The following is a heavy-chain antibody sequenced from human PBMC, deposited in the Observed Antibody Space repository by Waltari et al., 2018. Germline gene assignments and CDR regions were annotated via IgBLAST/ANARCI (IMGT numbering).Heavy chain of an antibody. CDR2: ISAYNGNT. CDR3: ARERDDSSGYYYYFDY. J-gene: IGHJ4*02. Sequence: QVQLVQSGAEVKKPGASVKVSCKASGYTFTSYGISWVRQAPGQGLEWMGWISAYNGNTNYAQKLQGRVTMTTDTSTSTAYMELSSVTAADTAVYYCARERDDSSGYYYYFDYWGQGTLVTVSS. CDR1: GYTFTSYG. D-gene: IGHD3-22*01. V-gene: IGHV1-18*01.